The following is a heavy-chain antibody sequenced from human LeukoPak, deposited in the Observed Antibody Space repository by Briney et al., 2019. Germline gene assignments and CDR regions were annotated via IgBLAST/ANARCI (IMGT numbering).Heavy chain of an antibody. V-gene: IGHV3-53*01. CDR2: IYSSGTT. CDR1: GFTVSSNY. Sequence: GGSLRLSCAASGFTVSSNYMTWVRQAPGKGLEWVSVIYSSGTTYYADSVKGRFTISRDNSKNTLYLQMNSLRAEDTAVYYCAKIVYGDYVGNWFDPWGQGTLVTVSS. CDR3: AKIVYGDYVGNWFDP. J-gene: IGHJ5*02. D-gene: IGHD4-17*01.